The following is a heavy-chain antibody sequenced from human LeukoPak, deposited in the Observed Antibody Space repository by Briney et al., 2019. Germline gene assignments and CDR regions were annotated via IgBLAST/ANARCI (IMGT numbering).Heavy chain of an antibody. V-gene: IGHV3-33*01. CDR1: GFTFSTYG. CDR2: IWFDGSNK. J-gene: IGHJ4*02. D-gene: IGHD3-16*01. CDR3: ARAVGPFDY. Sequence: GRSLRLSCAAPGFTFSTYGMHWVRQAPGKGLEWVAVIWFDGSNKYYADSVKGRFTTSRDNSKDTLYLQMNSLRAEDTAVYYCARAVGPFDYWGQGTVVTVSS.